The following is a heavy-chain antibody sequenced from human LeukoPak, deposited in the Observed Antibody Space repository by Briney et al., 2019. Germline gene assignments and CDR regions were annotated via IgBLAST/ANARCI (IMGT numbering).Heavy chain of an antibody. V-gene: IGHV1-2*02. CDR1: GYTFTGYY. CDR3: ARDTTVVLYYFDY. Sequence: ASVKVSCKASGYTFTGYYMHWVRQAPGQGLEWMGWINPNRGGTNYAQKFQGRVTMTRDTSISTAYMELSRLRSDDTAVYYCARDTTVVLYYFDYWGQGTLVTVSS. D-gene: IGHD4-23*01. CDR2: INPNRGGT. J-gene: IGHJ4*02.